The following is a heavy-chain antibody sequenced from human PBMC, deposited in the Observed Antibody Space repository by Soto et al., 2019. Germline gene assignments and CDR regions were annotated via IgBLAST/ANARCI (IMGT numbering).Heavy chain of an antibody. CDR1: GGTFSSYA. CDR3: AREEARSSWYNPHNWFDP. Sequence: GASVKVSCKASGGTFSSYAISWVRQAPGQGLEWMGGIIPIFGTANYAQKFQGRVTITADESTSTAYMELSSLRSEDTAVYYCAREEARSSWYNPHNWFDPWGQGTLVTVSS. D-gene: IGHD6-13*01. J-gene: IGHJ5*02. V-gene: IGHV1-69*13. CDR2: IIPIFGTA.